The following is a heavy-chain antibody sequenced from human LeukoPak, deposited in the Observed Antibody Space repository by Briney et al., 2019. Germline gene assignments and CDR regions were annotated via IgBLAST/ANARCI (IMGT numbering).Heavy chain of an antibody. D-gene: IGHD4-17*01. J-gene: IGHJ4*02. V-gene: IGHV3-9*01. Sequence: HPGGSLRLSCVASGFIVNDHAMHWVRQTPGKGLEWVAGVFWNGVDKGYADSVKGRFTISRDNAKNSLYLQMNSLRAEDTALYYCAKVPVYDYGDSPFDYWGQGTLVTVSS. CDR2: VFWNGVDK. CDR1: GFIVNDHA. CDR3: AKVPVYDYGDSPFDY.